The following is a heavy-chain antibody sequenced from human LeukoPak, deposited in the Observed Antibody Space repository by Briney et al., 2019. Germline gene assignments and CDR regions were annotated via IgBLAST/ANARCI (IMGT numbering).Heavy chain of an antibody. Sequence: PSETLSLTCTVSGGSISSSSYYWGWIRQPPGKGLEWIGSIYYSGSTYYNPSLKSRVTISVDTSKNQFSLKLSSVTAADTAVYYCARGVGELELQYYYYYYMDVWGKGTTVTVSS. CDR3: ARGVGELELQYYYYYYMDV. CDR2: IYYSGST. V-gene: IGHV4-39*07. J-gene: IGHJ6*03. CDR1: GGSISSSSYY. D-gene: IGHD1-7*01.